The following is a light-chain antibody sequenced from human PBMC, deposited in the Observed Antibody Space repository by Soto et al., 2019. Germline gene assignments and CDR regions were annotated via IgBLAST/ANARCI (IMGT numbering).Light chain of an antibody. Sequence: QSALTQPPSASGTPGQRVTISCSGSSSNIGSNYVYWYQQLPGTAPKLLIYRNNQRPSGVPARFSGSTYGTSASLAISGLRSEDEADYYCAAWDDSLSGRVFGTGTKLTVL. CDR2: RNN. J-gene: IGLJ1*01. CDR1: SSNIGSNY. CDR3: AAWDDSLSGRV. V-gene: IGLV1-47*01.